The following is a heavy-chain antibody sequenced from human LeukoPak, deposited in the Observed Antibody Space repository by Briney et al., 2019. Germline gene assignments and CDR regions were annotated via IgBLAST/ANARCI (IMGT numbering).Heavy chain of an antibody. V-gene: IGHV4-59*08. J-gene: IGHJ5*02. D-gene: IGHD3-10*01. CDR2: VYYSGNT. CDR1: GGSISTYY. Sequence: SETLSLTCTVSGGSISTYYWSWIRQPPGKGLEWIGFVYYSGNTDYNPSLKSRVTISVDTPKNQFSLRLSSVTAADTAVYYCARQSLGPSRSGTSNIWFDPWGQGTLVTVSS. CDR3: ARQSLGPSRSGTSNIWFDP.